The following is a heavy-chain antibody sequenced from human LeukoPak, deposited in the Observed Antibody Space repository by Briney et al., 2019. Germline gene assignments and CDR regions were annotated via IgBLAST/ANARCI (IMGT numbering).Heavy chain of an antibody. D-gene: IGHD4-17*01. CDR1: GGSISSGDYY. CDR3: ARLANGDYYFDY. J-gene: IGHJ4*02. Sequence: SETLSLTCTVSGGSISSGDYYWSWIRQPPGKGLEWIGYIYYSGSTYYNPSLKSRVTISVDTSKNQFSLKLSSVTAADTAVYYCARLANGDYYFDYWGQGTLVTVSS. CDR2: IYYSGST. V-gene: IGHV4-30-4*01.